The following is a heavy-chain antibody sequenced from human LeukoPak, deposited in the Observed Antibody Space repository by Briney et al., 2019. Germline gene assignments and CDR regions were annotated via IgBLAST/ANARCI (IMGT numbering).Heavy chain of an antibody. V-gene: IGHV1-2*06. D-gene: IGHD3-9*01. J-gene: IGHJ1*01. CDR2: INPNSGGT. Sequence: ASVKVSCKASGYTLTGYYMHWVRQAPGQGLEWMGRINPNSGGTNYAQKFQGRVTVTRDTSISTAYMELSRLRSDDTAVYYCARDSSEFRSLIFHWGQGTLVTVSS. CDR1: GYTLTGYY. CDR3: ARDSSEFRSLIFH.